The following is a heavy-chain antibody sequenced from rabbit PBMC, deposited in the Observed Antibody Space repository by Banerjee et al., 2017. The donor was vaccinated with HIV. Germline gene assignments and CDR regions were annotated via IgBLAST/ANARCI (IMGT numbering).Heavy chain of an antibody. CDR3: ARNYIGHGTTL. V-gene: IGHV1S40*01. Sequence: QSLEESGGDLVKPGASLTLTCTASGIDFSSYGISWVRQAPGKGLEWIACIDTDSSGNTWYASWAKGRFTISKTSSTTVTLQMTSLTAADTATYFCARNYIGHGTTLWGPGTLVTVS. CDR2: IDTDSSGNT. D-gene: IGHD7-1*01. J-gene: IGHJ4*01. CDR1: GIDFSSYG.